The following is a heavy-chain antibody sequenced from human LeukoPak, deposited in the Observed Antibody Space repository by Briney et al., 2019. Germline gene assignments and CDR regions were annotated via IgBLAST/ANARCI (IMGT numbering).Heavy chain of an antibody. D-gene: IGHD6-13*01. CDR3: AKDNVAAAGRYFDY. J-gene: IGHJ4*02. Sequence: QAEGSLRLSCAASGFTFSSFAMHWVRQAPGKGLEWVALISYDGSNKYFADSVKGRFTISRDNSKNTLYLQMHSLRAEDTAVYYCAKDNVAAAGRYFDYWGQGTLVTVSS. CDR2: ISYDGSNK. CDR1: GFTFSSFA. V-gene: IGHV3-30*01.